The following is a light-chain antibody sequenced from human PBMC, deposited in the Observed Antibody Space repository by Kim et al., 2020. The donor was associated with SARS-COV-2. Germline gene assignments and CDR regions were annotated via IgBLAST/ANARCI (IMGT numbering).Light chain of an antibody. CDR3: QACDSSTVV. CDR2: QDS. V-gene: IGLV3-1*01. J-gene: IGLJ2*01. Sequence: SVSPGQTACITCSGDKLGDKYACWYQQKPGQSPVLVIYQDSKRPSGIPERFSGSNSGNTATLTISGTQAMDEADYYCQACDSSTVVFGGGTQLTVL. CDR1: KLGDKY.